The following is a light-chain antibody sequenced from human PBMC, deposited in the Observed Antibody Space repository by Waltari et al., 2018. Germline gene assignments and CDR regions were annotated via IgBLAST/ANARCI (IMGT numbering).Light chain of an antibody. CDR2: EVF. J-gene: IGLJ1*01. CDR3: CSYAGRGTYV. V-gene: IGLV2-23*02. Sequence: QSALTQPASVSGTPGQSITISCSGTTSDVGGYYLVSWYQQHPGEAPKLLICEVFKRPPDTSSRFSGAKSGSTASLTISGLQPEDEADYYCCSYAGRGTYVFGSGTKVTVL. CDR1: TSDVGGYYL.